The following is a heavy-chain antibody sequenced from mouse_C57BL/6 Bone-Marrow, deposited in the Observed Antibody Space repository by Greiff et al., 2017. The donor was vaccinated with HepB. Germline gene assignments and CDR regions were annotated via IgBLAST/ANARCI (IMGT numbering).Heavy chain of an antibody. CDR2: INPGSGGT. CDR3: ARSAYDGYLFDY. D-gene: IGHD2-3*01. J-gene: IGHJ2*01. CDR1: GYAFTNYL. V-gene: IGHV1-54*01. Sequence: SGAELVRPGTSVKVSCKASGYAFTNYLIEWVKQRPGQGLEWIGVINPGSGGTNYNEKFKGKATLTADKSSSTAYMQLSSLTSEDSAVYFCARSAYDGYLFDYWGQGTTLTVSS.